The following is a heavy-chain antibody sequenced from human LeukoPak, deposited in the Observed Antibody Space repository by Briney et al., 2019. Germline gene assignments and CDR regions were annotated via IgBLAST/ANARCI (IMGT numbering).Heavy chain of an antibody. CDR3: ASHNLERYCSSTSCYTYYYYYYMDV. Sequence: SETLSLTCTVSGGSISSYYWSWIRQPPGKGLEWIGYIYYSGSTNYNPSLKSRVTISVDTSKNQFSLKLSSVTAADTAVYYCASHNLERYCSSTSCYTYYYYYYMDVWGKGTTVTVSS. J-gene: IGHJ6*03. CDR1: GGSISSYY. D-gene: IGHD2-2*02. V-gene: IGHV4-59*08. CDR2: IYYSGST.